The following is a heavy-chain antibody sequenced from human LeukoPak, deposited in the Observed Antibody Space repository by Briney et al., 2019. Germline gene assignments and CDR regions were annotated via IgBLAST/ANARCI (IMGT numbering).Heavy chain of an antibody. CDR2: IYYSGST. CDR1: GGSISSYY. D-gene: IGHD3-22*01. CDR3: ARAPGYYDSSGYYPDAFDI. Sequence: SETLSLTCTVSGGSISSYYWSWIRQPPGKALEWIGYIYYSGSTNYNPSLKSRVTISVDTSKNQFSLKLSSVTAADTAVYYCARAPGYYDSSGYYPDAFDIWGQGTMVTVSS. V-gene: IGHV4-59*01. J-gene: IGHJ3*02.